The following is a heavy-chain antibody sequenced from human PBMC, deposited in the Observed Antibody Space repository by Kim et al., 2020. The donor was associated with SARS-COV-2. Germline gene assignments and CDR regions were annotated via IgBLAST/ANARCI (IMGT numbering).Heavy chain of an antibody. J-gene: IGHJ3*02. CDR1: GFTLSNFA. D-gene: IGHD2-15*01. CDR3: ARRSEGGFDI. V-gene: IGHV3-48*02. Sequence: GGSLRLSCAASGFTLSNFAMTWVRQAPGKGLEWISSISPTSTSIRYADSVKGRFTISRDNVKSSLFLQMDSLRDEDTAVYYCARRSEGGFDIWGQGTMVAVSS. CDR2: ISPTSTSI.